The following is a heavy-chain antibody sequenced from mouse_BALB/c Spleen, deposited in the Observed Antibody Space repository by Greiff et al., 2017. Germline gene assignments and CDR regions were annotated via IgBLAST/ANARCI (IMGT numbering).Heavy chain of an antibody. Sequence: EVHLVESGAELVRPGALVKLSCKASGFNIKDYYMHWVKQRPEQGLEWIGWIDPENGNTIYDPKFQGKASITADTSSNTAYLQLSSLTSEDTAVYYCARAITNYFDYWGQGTTLTVSS. J-gene: IGHJ2*01. CDR2: IDPENGNT. CDR1: GFNIKDYY. D-gene: IGHD2-4*01. CDR3: ARAITNYFDY. V-gene: IGHV14-1*02.